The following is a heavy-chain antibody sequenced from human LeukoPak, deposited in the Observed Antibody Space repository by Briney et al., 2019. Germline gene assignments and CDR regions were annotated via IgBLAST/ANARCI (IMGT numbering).Heavy chain of an antibody. CDR1: GFTFDDYG. Sequence: GGSLRLSCAASGFTFDDYGMSWVRQAPGKGLEWVSGINWNGGSTGYADSVKGRFTISRDNSKDTLYLQMNSLRAEDTAVYYCAKGKYSSSWYYDYWGQGTLVTVSS. CDR2: INWNGGST. V-gene: IGHV3-20*04. D-gene: IGHD6-13*01. CDR3: AKGKYSSSWYYDY. J-gene: IGHJ4*02.